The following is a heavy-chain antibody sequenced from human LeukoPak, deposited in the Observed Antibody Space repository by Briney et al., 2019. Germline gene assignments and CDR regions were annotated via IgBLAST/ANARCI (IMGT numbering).Heavy chain of an antibody. CDR2: IKQDGSEK. J-gene: IGHJ5*02. Sequence: GALRLSCAASGFTFSSYWMSWVRQAPGKGLEWVANIKQDGSEKYYVDSVKGRFTISRDNAKNSLYLQMNSLRAEDTAVYYCARRAYDSSGSQFDPWGQGTLVTVSS. CDR1: GFTFSSYW. V-gene: IGHV3-7*01. CDR3: ARRAYDSSGSQFDP. D-gene: IGHD3-22*01.